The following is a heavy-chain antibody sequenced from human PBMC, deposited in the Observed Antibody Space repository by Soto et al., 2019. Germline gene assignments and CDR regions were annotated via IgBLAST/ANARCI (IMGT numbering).Heavy chain of an antibody. CDR2: INAGNGNT. D-gene: IGHD3-10*01. J-gene: IGHJ6*02. Sequence: ASVKVSCKASGYTFTSYAMHWVRQAPGQRLEWMGWINAGNGNTKYSQKFQGRVTITRDTSASTAHMELSSLRSEDTAVYYCARGHYYGSGTPDYSYYYGMDVWGQGTTVTVSS. CDR1: GYTFTSYA. CDR3: ARGHYYGSGTPDYSYYYGMDV. V-gene: IGHV1-3*01.